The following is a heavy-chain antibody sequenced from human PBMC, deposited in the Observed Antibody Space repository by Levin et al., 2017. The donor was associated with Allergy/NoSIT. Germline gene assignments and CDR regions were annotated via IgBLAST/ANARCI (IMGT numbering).Heavy chain of an antibody. D-gene: IGHD5-18*01. J-gene: IGHJ4*02. CDR3: ARGRRGYSYGTFDY. V-gene: IGHV4-59*01. CDR2: IYYSGST. CDR1: GGSISSYY. Sequence: SQTLSLTCTVSGGSISSYYWSWIRPPPGKGLEWIGYIYYSGSTNYNPSLKSRVTISVDTSKNQFSLKLSSVTAADTAVYYCARGRRGYSYGTFDYWGQGTLVTVSS.